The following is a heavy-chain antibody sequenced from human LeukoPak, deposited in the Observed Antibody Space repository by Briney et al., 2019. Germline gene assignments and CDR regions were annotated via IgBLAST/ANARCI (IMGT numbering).Heavy chain of an antibody. J-gene: IGHJ4*02. D-gene: IGHD6-13*01. CDR2: INHSGST. V-gene: IGHV4-34*01. CDR1: GGSFSGYY. CDR3: ARAQDWYSSREEGDY. Sequence: KPSETLSLTCAVYGGSFSGYYWSWIRQPPGKGLEWIGEINHSGSTNYKPSLKSRVTISVDTSKNQFSLKLSSVTAADTAVYYCARAQDWYSSREEGDYWGQGTLVTVSS.